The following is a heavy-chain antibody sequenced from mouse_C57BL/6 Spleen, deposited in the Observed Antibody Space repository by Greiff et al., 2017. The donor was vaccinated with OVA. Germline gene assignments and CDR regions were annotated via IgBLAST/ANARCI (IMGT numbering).Heavy chain of an antibody. CDR1: GYTFTDYY. Sequence: EVQLQQSGPELVKPGASVKISCKASGYTFTDYYMNWVKQSHGKSLEWIGDINPNNGGTSYNQKFKGKATLTVDKSSSTAYMERRSLTSEDSAVYYCARRGYYGSSLGFDYWGQGTTLTVSS. CDR2: INPNNGGT. J-gene: IGHJ2*01. D-gene: IGHD1-1*01. V-gene: IGHV1-26*01. CDR3: ARRGYYGSSLGFDY.